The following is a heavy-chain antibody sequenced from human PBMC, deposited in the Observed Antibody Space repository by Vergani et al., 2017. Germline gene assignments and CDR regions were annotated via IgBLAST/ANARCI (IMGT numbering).Heavy chain of an antibody. CDR2: IYTSGCT. Sequence: QVQLQESGPGLVKPSQTLSLTCTVSGGSISSGSYYWSWIRQPAGKGLEWIGRIYTSGCTNYNPSLKSRITISVDTSKNQFSPKLSSVTAADTAAYYCAKTYYDILNGYPLPFDIWGQGTMVTVSS. D-gene: IGHD3-9*01. CDR1: GGSISSGSYY. J-gene: IGHJ3*02. V-gene: IGHV4-61*02. CDR3: AKTYYDILNGYPLPFDI.